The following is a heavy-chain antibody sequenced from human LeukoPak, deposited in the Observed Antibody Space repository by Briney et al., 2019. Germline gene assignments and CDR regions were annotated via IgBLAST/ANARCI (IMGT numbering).Heavy chain of an antibody. CDR1: GGTFSSYA. CDR3: AGGGMELWRKYYYYYYMDV. J-gene: IGHJ6*03. D-gene: IGHD1-7*01. V-gene: IGHV1-69*05. Sequence: ASVKVSCKASGGTFSSYAISWVRQAPGQGLEWMGGIIPTFGTANYAQKFQGRVTITTDESTSTAYMELSSLRSEDTAVYYCAGGGMELWRKYYYYYYMDVWGKGTTVTVSS. CDR2: IIPTFGTA.